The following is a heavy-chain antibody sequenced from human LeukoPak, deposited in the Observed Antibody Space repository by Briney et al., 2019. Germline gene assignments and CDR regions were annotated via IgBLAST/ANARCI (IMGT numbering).Heavy chain of an antibody. CDR3: AREGGIVVAPYGMDV. D-gene: IGHD2-15*01. Sequence: GGSLRLSCAASGFTFSSYSMDWVRQAPGKGLEWVSFISSGSNYKYYADSVKGRFTISRDNAKKSLYLQMNSLRAEDTAVYYCAREGGIVVAPYGMDVWGQGTPVTVSS. CDR1: GFTFSSYS. CDR2: ISSGSNYK. V-gene: IGHV3-21*01. J-gene: IGHJ6*02.